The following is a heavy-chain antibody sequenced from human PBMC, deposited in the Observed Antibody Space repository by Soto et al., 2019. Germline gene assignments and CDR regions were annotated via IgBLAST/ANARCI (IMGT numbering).Heavy chain of an antibody. CDR2: IKSKTDGGTT. CDR3: TTDRIKIVVAHDAFDI. D-gene: IGHD3-22*01. V-gene: IGHV3-15*01. CDR1: GFTFSNAW. Sequence: PGGSVRLSCAASGFTFSNAWMSWVRQAPGKGLEWVGRIKSKTDGGTTDYAAPVKGRFTISRDDSKNTLYLQMNSLKTEDTAVYYCTTDRIKIVVAHDAFDISCPGPIVTV. J-gene: IGHJ3*02.